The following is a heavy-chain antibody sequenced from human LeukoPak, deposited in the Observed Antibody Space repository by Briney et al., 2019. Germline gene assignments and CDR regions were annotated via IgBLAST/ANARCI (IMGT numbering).Heavy chain of an antibody. D-gene: IGHD2-15*01. CDR1: GYTFTSYG. CDR2: INPNSGGT. Sequence: ASVKVSCKASGYTFTSYGISWVRQAPGQGLEWMGWINPNSGGTNYAQKFQGRVTMTRDTSISTAYMELSRLRSDDTAVYYCARVPGRSGGRMPFDYWGQGTLVTVSS. CDR3: ARVPGRSGGRMPFDY. V-gene: IGHV1-2*02. J-gene: IGHJ4*02.